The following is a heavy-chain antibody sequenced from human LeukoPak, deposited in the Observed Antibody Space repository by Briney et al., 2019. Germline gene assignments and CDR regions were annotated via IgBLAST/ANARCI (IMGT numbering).Heavy chain of an antibody. CDR1: GYTFTSYG. J-gene: IGHJ1*01. CDR3: ARDPSQWLVRAEYFQH. V-gene: IGHV1-18*04. CDR2: ISAYNGNT. D-gene: IGHD6-19*01. Sequence: ASVKVSCKASGYTFTSYGISWVRQAPGQGLDWMGWISAYNGNTNYAQKLQGRVTMTTDTSTSTAYMELRSLRSDDTAVYYCARDPSQWLVRAEYFQHWGQGTLVTVSS.